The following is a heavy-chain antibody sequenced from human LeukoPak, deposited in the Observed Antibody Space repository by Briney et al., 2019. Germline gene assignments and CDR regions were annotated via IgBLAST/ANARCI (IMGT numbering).Heavy chain of an antibody. J-gene: IGHJ4*02. Sequence: GGSLRLSCAASGFSFSSYEMNWVRQAPGKGLEWVSSISRGGSPIFYADSVRGRFTTSRDNAKKSLFLQMTSLRAEDTAVYYCTRVSWRGEIFWGQGTLVSVSS. CDR2: ISRGGSPI. CDR3: TRVSWRGEIF. CDR1: GFSFSSYE. V-gene: IGHV3-48*03. D-gene: IGHD3-3*01.